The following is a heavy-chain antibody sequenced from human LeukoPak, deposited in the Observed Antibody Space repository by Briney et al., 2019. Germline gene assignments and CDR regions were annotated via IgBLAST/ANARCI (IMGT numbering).Heavy chain of an antibody. CDR3: ARDGIRGGYSYGYFDY. V-gene: IGHV1-69*13. CDR1: GGTFSSYA. D-gene: IGHD5-18*01. CDR2: IIPIFGTA. Sequence: ASVKVSCKASGGTFSSYAISWVRQAPGQGLEWMGGIIPIFGTANYAQKFQGRVTITADESTSTAYMELSSLRSEDTAVYYCARDGIRGGYSYGYFDYWGQGTLVTVSS. J-gene: IGHJ4*02.